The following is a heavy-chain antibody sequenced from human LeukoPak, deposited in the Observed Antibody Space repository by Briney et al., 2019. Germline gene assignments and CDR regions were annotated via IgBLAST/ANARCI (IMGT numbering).Heavy chain of an antibody. J-gene: IGHJ3*02. CDR1: GYSISSGYY. CDR3: ARGRVGWELRPRAFDI. CDR2: IYHSGST. V-gene: IGHV4-38-2*02. Sequence: SETLSLTCTVSGYSISSGYYWGWIRQPPGKGLEWIGSIYHSGSTYYNLSLKSRVTISVDTSKNQFSLKLSSVTAADTAVYYCARGRVGWELRPRAFDIWGQGTMVTVSS. D-gene: IGHD1-26*01.